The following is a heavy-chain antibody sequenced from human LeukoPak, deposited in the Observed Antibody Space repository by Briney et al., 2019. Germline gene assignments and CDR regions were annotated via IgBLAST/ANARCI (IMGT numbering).Heavy chain of an antibody. CDR1: GYTFTGYY. D-gene: IGHD5-12*01. Sequence: ASVKVSCKASGYTFTGYYMHWVRQAPRQGLEWMGWINPNSGGTNYAQKFQGRVTMTRDTSISTAYMELSRLRSDDTAVYYCASQWLRWERIFDYWGQGTLVTVSS. CDR3: ASQWLRWERIFDY. CDR2: INPNSGGT. J-gene: IGHJ4*02. V-gene: IGHV1-2*02.